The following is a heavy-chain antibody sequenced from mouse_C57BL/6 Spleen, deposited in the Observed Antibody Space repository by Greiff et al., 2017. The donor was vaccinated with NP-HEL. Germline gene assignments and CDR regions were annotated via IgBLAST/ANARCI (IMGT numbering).Heavy chain of an antibody. Sequence: EVQLVESGGGLVQSGRSLRLSCATSGFTFSDFYMEWVRQAPGKGLEWIAASRNKANDYTTEYSASVKGRFIVSRDTSQSILYLQMNALRAEDTAIYYCARDNSNLDAMDYWGQGTSVTVSS. V-gene: IGHV7-1*01. CDR3: ARDNSNLDAMDY. D-gene: IGHD2-5*01. CDR2: SRNKANDYTT. J-gene: IGHJ4*01. CDR1: GFTFSDFY.